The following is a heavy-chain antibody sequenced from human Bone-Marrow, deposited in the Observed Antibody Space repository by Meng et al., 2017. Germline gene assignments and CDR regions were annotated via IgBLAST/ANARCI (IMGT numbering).Heavy chain of an antibody. CDR2: IYHSGTT. CDR3: ARDLPYVSGAGGFDP. CDR1: GGSFSSGGYS. V-gene: IGHV4-30-2*01. Sequence: QLQRQESGSGLVKPSQTLSLTCAVSGGSFSSGGYSWSWIRQPPGKGLDWIGYIYHSGTTYYNPSLKSRVTISVDRSKNQFSLKLTSVTAADTAVYYCARDLPYVSGAGGFDPWGQGTLVTVSS. D-gene: IGHD3-10*01. J-gene: IGHJ5*02.